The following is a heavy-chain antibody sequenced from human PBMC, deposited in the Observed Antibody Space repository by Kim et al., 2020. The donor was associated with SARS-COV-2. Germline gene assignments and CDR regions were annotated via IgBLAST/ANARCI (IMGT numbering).Heavy chain of an antibody. CDR3: ARVGEWFGEDVPGVVYYFDY. J-gene: IGHJ4*02. D-gene: IGHD3-10*01. V-gene: IGHV3-74*01. CDR1: GFTFSSYW. CDR2: INSDGSST. Sequence: GGSLRLSCAASGFTFSSYWMHWVRQAPGKGLVWVSRINSDGSSTSYADSVKGRFTISRDNAKNTLYLQMNSLRAEDTAVYYCARVGEWFGEDVPGVVYYFDYWGQGTLVTVSS.